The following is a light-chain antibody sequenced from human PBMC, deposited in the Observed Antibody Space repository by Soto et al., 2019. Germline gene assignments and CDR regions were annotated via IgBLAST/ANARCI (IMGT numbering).Light chain of an antibody. CDR1: QTINSW. V-gene: IGKV1-5*03. CDR2: KTS. Sequence: DIQMTQSPSILSASVGDRVTITCRASQTINSWLAWYQQKPGKAPKLLIYKTSTLDSGVPSRFSGSGSGTEFTLTINSLQPDDFATYHCQQYKTYWWTFGQGTKVEVK. CDR3: QQYKTYWWT. J-gene: IGKJ1*01.